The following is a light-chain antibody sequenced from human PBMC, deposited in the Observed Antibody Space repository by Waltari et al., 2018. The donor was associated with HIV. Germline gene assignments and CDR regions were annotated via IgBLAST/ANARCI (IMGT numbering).Light chain of an antibody. CDR1: ISDIGSYNL. Sequence: QSALTQPASVSGSPGQSITISCTGTISDIGSYNLVSWYQQYPGRAPKLIIYEVTKRPSGVSDRFSGSKSGHRASLTVAGLKVEDEADYYCCSYAGGRVFVLFGGGTRLTV. J-gene: IGLJ2*01. V-gene: IGLV2-23*02. CDR2: EVT. CDR3: CSYAGGRVFVL.